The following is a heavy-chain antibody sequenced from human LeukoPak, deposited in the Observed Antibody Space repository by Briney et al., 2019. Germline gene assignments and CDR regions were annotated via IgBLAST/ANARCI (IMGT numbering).Heavy chain of an antibody. Sequence: ASVKVSCKASGYAFTSYDINWVRQATGQGLEWMGWMNPNSGNTAYAQKFQGRVTMSRDTSISTAYMELSSLRSEDTAVYYCARLPKYSRPLDYWGQGTLVTVSS. J-gene: IGHJ4*02. D-gene: IGHD6-6*01. V-gene: IGHV1-8*01. CDR1: GYAFTSYD. CDR2: MNPNSGNT. CDR3: ARLPKYSRPLDY.